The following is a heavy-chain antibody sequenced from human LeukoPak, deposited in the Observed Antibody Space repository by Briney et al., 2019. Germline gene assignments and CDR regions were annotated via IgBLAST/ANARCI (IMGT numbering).Heavy chain of an antibody. Sequence: GGSLRLSCVSSGFSFSNYAMGWVRQAPGKGLEWVSSISGSGGSTHYADSVKGRFTISRDKTKNTLYLQMNSLRAEDTAVYYCAKGAYYDASGYYREYYFDYWGQGTLVTVSS. V-gene: IGHV3-23*01. CDR1: GFSFSNYA. CDR2: ISGSGGST. CDR3: AKGAYYDASGYYREYYFDY. D-gene: IGHD3-22*01. J-gene: IGHJ4*02.